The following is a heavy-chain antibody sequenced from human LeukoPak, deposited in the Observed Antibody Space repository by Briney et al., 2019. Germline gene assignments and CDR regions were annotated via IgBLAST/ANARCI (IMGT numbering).Heavy chain of an antibody. Sequence: GGSLRLSCVASGFTFSSYSMNWVRQAPGKGLEWVSRINSDGSSTSYADSVKGRFTISRDNAKNTLYLQMNSLRAEDTAVYYCARVLIATNWFDPWGQGTLVTVSS. J-gene: IGHJ5*02. CDR1: GFTFSSYS. CDR3: ARVLIATNWFDP. D-gene: IGHD5-24*01. V-gene: IGHV3-74*01. CDR2: INSDGSST.